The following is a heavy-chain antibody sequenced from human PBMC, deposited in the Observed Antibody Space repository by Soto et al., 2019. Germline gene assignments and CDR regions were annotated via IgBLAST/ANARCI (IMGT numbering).Heavy chain of an antibody. D-gene: IGHD6-13*01. Sequence: QVQLQQSGPGLVKPSQTLSLTCAISGDSVSSNSADWTWIRQSPSRGLKWLGRTYYRSTWGNDYAISLHSHITINPDTSNNQFSLHLISVTPEDTAVYYCARQIAATRTAGTFDYRAQGTLVTVSS. CDR3: ARQIAATRTAGTFDY. CDR2: TYYRSTWGN. J-gene: IGHJ4*02. CDR1: GDSVSSNSAD. V-gene: IGHV6-1*01.